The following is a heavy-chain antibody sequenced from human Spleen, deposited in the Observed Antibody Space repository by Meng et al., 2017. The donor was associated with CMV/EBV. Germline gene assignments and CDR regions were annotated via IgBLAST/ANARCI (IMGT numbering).Heavy chain of an antibody. V-gene: IGHV3-7*01. D-gene: IGHD3-9*01. Sequence: GGSLRLSCAASGFTFSNYWMSWVRQAPGKGLEWVAKIKQDGSEKYYVDSVKGRFTISRDNTKNSLDLQMNSLRVEDTAVYYCARDANFNWNYPYYGMDVWGQGTTVTVSS. CDR2: IKQDGSEK. CDR1: GFTFSNYW. CDR3: ARDANFNWNYPYYGMDV. J-gene: IGHJ6*02.